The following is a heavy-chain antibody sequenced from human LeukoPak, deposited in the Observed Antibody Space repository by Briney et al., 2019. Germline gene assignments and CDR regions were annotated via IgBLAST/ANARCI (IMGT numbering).Heavy chain of an antibody. CDR1: GGSFSGYY. Sequence: SETLSLTCAVYGGSFSGYYWSWIRQPPGKGLAWIGEINHSGSTNYNPSLKSRVTISVDTSKNQFSLKLSSVTAADTAVYYCARWYYYGSGSSQWGQGTLVTVSS. V-gene: IGHV4-34*01. J-gene: IGHJ4*02. CDR3: ARWYYYGSGSSQ. CDR2: INHSGST. D-gene: IGHD3-10*01.